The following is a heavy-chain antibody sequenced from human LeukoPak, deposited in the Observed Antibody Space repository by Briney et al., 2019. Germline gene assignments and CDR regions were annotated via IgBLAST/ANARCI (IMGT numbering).Heavy chain of an antibody. CDR2: ISSSSSYI. Sequence: KAGGSLRLSCAASGFTFSSYSMNWVRQAPGKGLEWVSSISSSSSYIYYADSVKGRFTISRDNAKNSLYLQMNSLRAEDTAVYYCARDLEGAAAFGELYYWGQGTLVTVSS. V-gene: IGHV3-21*01. J-gene: IGHJ4*02. CDR1: GFTFSSYS. D-gene: IGHD3-10*01. CDR3: ARDLEGAAAFGELYY.